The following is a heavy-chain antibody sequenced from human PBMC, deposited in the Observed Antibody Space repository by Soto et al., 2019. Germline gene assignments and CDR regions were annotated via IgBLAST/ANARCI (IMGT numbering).Heavy chain of an antibody. D-gene: IGHD5-12*01. Sequence: ASVKVSCKASGGTFSSYAISWVRQAPGQGLEWMGGIIPIFGTANYAQKFQGRVTITADESTSTAYMELSSLRSEDTAVHYCARGEADIVATLLHYYYGMDVWGQGTKVTVSS. CDR1: GGTFSSYA. CDR3: ARGEADIVATLLHYYYGMDV. CDR2: IIPIFGTA. J-gene: IGHJ6*02. V-gene: IGHV1-69*13.